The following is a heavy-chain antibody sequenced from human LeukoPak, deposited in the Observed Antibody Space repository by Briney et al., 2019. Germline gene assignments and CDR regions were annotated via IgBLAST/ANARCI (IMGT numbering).Heavy chain of an antibody. D-gene: IGHD6-19*01. Sequence: PGGSLRLSCAASGFTFSNYWMNWVRQAPGKGLEWVAHIKEDGSETYYVDSVKGRFTISRDNARNSMSLHMNSLRAEDTAVYYCARVRYSSGRYWFDPWGQGTLVTVSS. J-gene: IGHJ5*02. CDR3: ARVRYSSGRYWFDP. CDR2: IKEDGSET. V-gene: IGHV3-7*05. CDR1: GFTFSNYW.